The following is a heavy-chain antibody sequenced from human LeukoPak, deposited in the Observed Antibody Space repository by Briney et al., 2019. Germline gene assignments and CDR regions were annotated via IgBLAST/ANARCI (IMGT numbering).Heavy chain of an antibody. D-gene: IGHD6-13*01. CDR3: AALGWEVLSSSKEEANNFDY. CDR2: IVVGSGNT. Sequence: SVKVSCKASGFTFTSSAMQWVRQARGQRLEWIGWIVVGSGNTNYAQKFQERVTITRDMSTSTAYMELSSLRTEDTAVYYCAALGWEVLSSSKEEANNFDYWGQGTLVTVSS. V-gene: IGHV1-58*02. CDR1: GFTFTSSA. J-gene: IGHJ4*02.